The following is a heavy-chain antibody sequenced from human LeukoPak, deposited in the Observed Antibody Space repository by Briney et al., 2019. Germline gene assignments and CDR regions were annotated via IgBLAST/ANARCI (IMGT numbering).Heavy chain of an antibody. CDR3: ARDIVERDDPRSLLYYYYYMDV. D-gene: IGHD2-15*01. Sequence: QAGGSLRLSCAASGFTFSSYWMSWVRQAPGKGLEWVANIKQDGSEKYYVDSVKGRFTISRDNAKNSLYLQMNSLRAEDTAVYYCARDIVERDDPRSLLYYYYYMDVWGKGTTVTVSS. CDR2: IKQDGSEK. V-gene: IGHV3-7*01. J-gene: IGHJ6*03. CDR1: GFTFSSYW.